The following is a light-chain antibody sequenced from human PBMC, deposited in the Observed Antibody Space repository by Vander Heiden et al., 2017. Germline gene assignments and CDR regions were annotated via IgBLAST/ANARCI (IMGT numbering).Light chain of an antibody. CDR3: QQYGSSSGLP. J-gene: IGKJ4*01. CDR2: GAS. CDR1: QSVPNNN. V-gene: IGKV3-20*01. Sequence: EIVLTLSPGTLSLSPAERATLSCRASQSVPNNNSAGYQHKRGQAHRPLIYGASSRGGGAPDRVSCSGCGTDLTLTISRLEPEDVEVYYCQQYGSSSGLPFGGGTKVEIK.